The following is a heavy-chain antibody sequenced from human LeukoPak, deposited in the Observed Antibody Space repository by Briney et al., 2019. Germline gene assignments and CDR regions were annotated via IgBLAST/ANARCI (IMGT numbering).Heavy chain of an antibody. J-gene: IGHJ5*02. V-gene: IGHV4-59*01. CDR3: ASSHYDFWSGLKPNWFDP. CDR1: GGSISSYH. Sequence: RPSETLSLTCTVSGGSISSYHWSWIRQPPGKGLDWIGCIYYSGSTNYNPSLKSRVTISVDTSKNQFSLKLSSVTAADTAVYYCASSHYDFWSGLKPNWFDPWGQGTLVTVSS. CDR2: IYYSGST. D-gene: IGHD3-3*01.